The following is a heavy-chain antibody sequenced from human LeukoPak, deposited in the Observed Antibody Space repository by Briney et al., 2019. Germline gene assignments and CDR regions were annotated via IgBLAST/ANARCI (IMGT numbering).Heavy chain of an antibody. Sequence: PSETLSLTCTVSGGSISSYYWSWIRQPAEKGLEWIGRNYTSGSTNYNPSLKSRVTISVDTSKNQLYLKLSSVTAADTAMYYCARDNSVGDTAWWFDPWGQGTLVTVSS. CDR3: ARDNSVGDTAWWFDP. D-gene: IGHD1-26*01. CDR1: GGSISSYY. V-gene: IGHV4-4*07. CDR2: NYTSGST. J-gene: IGHJ5*02.